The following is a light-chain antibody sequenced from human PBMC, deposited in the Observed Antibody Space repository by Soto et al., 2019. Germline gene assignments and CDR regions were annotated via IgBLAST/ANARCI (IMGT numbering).Light chain of an antibody. CDR3: QQYYSTPLT. V-gene: IGKV4-1*01. Sequence: DIVMTQSPASLAVSLGERATINFKSSQSVLYSSNNKNYLAWYQQKPGQPPKLLIYWASTRESGVPDRFSGSGSGTDFTLTISSLQAEDAAVYYCQQYYSTPLTFGQGTKVDI. CDR1: QSVLYSSNNKNY. CDR2: WAS. J-gene: IGKJ1*01.